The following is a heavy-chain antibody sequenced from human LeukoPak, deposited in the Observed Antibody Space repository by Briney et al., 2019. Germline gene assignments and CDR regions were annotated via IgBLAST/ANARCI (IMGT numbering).Heavy chain of an antibody. J-gene: IGHJ4*02. CDR3: ARESVYGDYARLVY. V-gene: IGHV3-48*01. CDR2: ISSSSSNI. CDR1: GFIFSSYS. D-gene: IGHD4-17*01. Sequence: SGGSLRLSCAASGFIFSSYSVNWVRQARGKGREWVSYISSSSSNIFYTVSVKGRFTLYRDNAKNSVYLQINSVRGEHTGVYLCARESVYGDYARLVYWGQGTLVTVPS.